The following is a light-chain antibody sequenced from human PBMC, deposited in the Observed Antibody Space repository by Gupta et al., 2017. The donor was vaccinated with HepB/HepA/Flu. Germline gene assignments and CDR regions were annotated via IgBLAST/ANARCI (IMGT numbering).Light chain of an antibody. CDR2: KVS. CDR1: QSLVNTDGNTY. Sequence: DVVLTQSPLSLPVTLGQPASISCTSSQSLVNTDGNTYFDWFHQGPGQSPRRLIYKVSNRDSGVPDRFSGSGSGTDFTLKISRVEAEDLGVYYCMQYTDWPQTFGQGTKLEIK. CDR3: MQYTDWPQT. V-gene: IGKV2-30*01. J-gene: IGKJ2*01.